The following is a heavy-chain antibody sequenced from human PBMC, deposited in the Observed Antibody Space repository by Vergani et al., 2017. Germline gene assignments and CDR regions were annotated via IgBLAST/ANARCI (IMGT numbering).Heavy chain of an antibody. D-gene: IGHD4-11*01. V-gene: IGHV3-30*02. CDR2: IGKDGMIT. J-gene: IGHJ4*02. CDR1: GFTFSNFG. Sequence: QVQLVESAGGVVQPGGSLRLSCAASGFTFSNFGMHWIRQAPGKGLEWLAYIGKDGMITRYRDAVRGRFTVSRDNSKDILYLQKDSLRSEDTAQYYADKYLSDSRDGLSDSWGPGTLVIVSS. CDR3: DKYLSDSRDGLSDS.